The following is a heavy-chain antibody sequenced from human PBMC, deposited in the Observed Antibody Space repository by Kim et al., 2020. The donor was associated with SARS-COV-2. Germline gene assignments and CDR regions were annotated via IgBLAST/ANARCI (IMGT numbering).Heavy chain of an antibody. D-gene: IGHD6-19*01. V-gene: IGHV3-23*01. J-gene: IGHJ4*02. CDR3: AKDIAVAGPWGTPFFDY. Sequence: VKGRFTISRDNSKNTLYLQMNSLRAEDTAVYYCAKDIAVAGPWGTPFFDYWGQGTLVTVSS.